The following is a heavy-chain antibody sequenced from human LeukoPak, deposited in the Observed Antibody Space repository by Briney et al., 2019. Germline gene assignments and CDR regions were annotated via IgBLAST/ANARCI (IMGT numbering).Heavy chain of an antibody. CDR3: ARGSSGWYSWFDP. J-gene: IGHJ5*02. CDR2: ISYDGSNE. CDR1: GFTFSSYV. D-gene: IGHD6-19*01. V-gene: IGHV3-30*04. Sequence: QPGGSLRLSCAASGFTFSSYVMHWVRQAPGKGLEWVAIISYDGSNEYYADSVKGRFTISRDNSKNTLYLQMNSLRAADTAVYYCARGSSGWYSWFDPWGQGTLVTVSS.